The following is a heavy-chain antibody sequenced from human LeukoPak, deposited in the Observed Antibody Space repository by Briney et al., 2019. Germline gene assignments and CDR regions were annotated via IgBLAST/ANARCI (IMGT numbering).Heavy chain of an antibody. CDR3: AKDMGYGASPEGPHYYYGMDV. CDR2: ISWNSGSI. CDR1: GFTFDDYA. D-gene: IGHD4-17*01. Sequence: GRSLRLSCAASGFTFDDYAMHWVRQAPGKGLEWVSGISWNSGSIDYAASVKRRFTVSRDNAKNSLYLQMNSLRAEDTAFYYCAKDMGYGASPEGPHYYYGMDVWGQGTTVTVSS. J-gene: IGHJ6*02. V-gene: IGHV3-9*01.